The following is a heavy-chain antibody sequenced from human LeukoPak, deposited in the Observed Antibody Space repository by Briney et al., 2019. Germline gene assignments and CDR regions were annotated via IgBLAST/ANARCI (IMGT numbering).Heavy chain of an antibody. CDR2: ITDSGGST. J-gene: IGHJ4*02. V-gene: IGHV3-23*01. CDR3: AKDTSARRGSLNG. CDR1: GFTFSSYA. D-gene: IGHD3-16*02. Sequence: GGSLRLSCTASGFTFSSYAMSWVRQAPGKGLEWVSAITDSGGSTSYADSVRGRFTISRDNSMNTLYLQMNSLRAEDTAVYYCAKDTSARRGSLNGWGQGTLVTVSS.